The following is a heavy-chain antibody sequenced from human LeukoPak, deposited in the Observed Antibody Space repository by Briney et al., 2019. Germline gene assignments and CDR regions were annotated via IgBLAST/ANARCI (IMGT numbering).Heavy chain of an antibody. V-gene: IGHV1-2*02. J-gene: IGHJ4*02. D-gene: IGHD6-19*01. CDR1: GYTFTGYY. CDR3: ARVWRSTTYSSGWYYFDY. CDR2: ISPNSGGT. Sequence: ASVKVSCKASGYTFTGYYMHWVRQAPGQGLEWMGWISPNSGGTNYAQKFQDRVTMTRDTSISTAYMEPSRLRSDDTAVYYCARVWRSTTYSSGWYYFDYWGQGTLVTVSS.